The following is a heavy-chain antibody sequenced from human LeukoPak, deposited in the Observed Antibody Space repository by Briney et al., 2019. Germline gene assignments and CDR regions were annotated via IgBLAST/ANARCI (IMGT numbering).Heavy chain of an antibody. CDR3: AREGTSGYGNYYFDS. CDR1: GYTFTGYY. V-gene: IGHV1-2*06. CDR2: INPDSGGT. J-gene: IGHJ4*02. D-gene: IGHD5-12*01. Sequence: GASVTVSCTASGYTFTGYYLHWVRQAPGQGLEWMGRINPDSGGTNYAQTFQGRVTMTRDTSISTAYMELSRLRSDDTAVYYCAREGTSGYGNYYFDSWGQGTLDTVSS.